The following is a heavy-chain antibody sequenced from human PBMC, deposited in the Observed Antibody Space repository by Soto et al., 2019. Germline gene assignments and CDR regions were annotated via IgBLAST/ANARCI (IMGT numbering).Heavy chain of an antibody. Sequence: QVQLQQWGAGPLRPLETLSLTCGVSGGSFSGYYWAWIRQSPGKGLEWIAEINDRGSINYNPSLKSRVSISVDTSKNHYSMNLRPVTAADTAVYYCARESHDILTGPPWVWYFDLWGRGTLVTVSS. J-gene: IGHJ2*01. V-gene: IGHV4-34*01. CDR1: GGSFSGYY. CDR2: INDRGSI. D-gene: IGHD3-9*01. CDR3: ARESHDILTGPPWVWYFDL.